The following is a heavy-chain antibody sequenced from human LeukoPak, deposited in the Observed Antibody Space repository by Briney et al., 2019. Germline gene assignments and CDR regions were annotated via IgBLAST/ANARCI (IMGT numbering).Heavy chain of an antibody. CDR1: GFTFSNYW. D-gene: IGHD5-18*01. CDR3: ARDWVDTTMDY. J-gene: IGHJ4*01. V-gene: IGHV3-7*05. Sequence: GGSLRLSCAASGFTFSNYWMSWVRQAPGKGLEWVAHINQDGSEKYYVDSVKGRFTISRDNAKSSLFLQMDSLRAEDTAVYFCARDWVDTTMDYWGQGALVTVSS. CDR2: INQDGSEK.